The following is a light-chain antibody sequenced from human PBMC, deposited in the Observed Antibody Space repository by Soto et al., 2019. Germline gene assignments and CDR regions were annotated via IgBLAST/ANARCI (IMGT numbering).Light chain of an antibody. J-gene: IGKJ1*01. CDR2: AAS. CDR3: KQSYSTFWT. Sequence: DIQMTQSPSSLSASVGDRVTITCRASQSISSYLNWYQQKPGKAPKLLIYAASSLQSGVPSRFSGSGSGTDFTLTISSLQPEDFATYYCKQSYSTFWTFGQGTKVEIK. CDR1: QSISSY. V-gene: IGKV1-39*01.